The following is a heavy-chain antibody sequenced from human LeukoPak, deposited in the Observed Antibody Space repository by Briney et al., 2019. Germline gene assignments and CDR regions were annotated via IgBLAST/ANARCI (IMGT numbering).Heavy chain of an antibody. Sequence: GGSLRLSCAASGFTVSGTHMSWVRQAPGKGLEWVAAMYTGGTTHYADSVTGRFTISRDNSKNTLYLHMNSLRAEDTAVYYCAKDEATSGGGLASWGQGTLVSVSS. V-gene: IGHV3-53*01. J-gene: IGHJ4*02. D-gene: IGHD3-16*01. CDR2: MYTGGTT. CDR1: GFTVSGTH. CDR3: AKDEATSGGGLAS.